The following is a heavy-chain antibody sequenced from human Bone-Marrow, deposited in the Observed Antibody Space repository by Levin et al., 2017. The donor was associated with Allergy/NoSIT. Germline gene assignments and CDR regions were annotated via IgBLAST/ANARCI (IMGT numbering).Heavy chain of an antibody. CDR1: GFSFSNYE. CDR3: ARGEFGFDS. Sequence: GESLKISCEASGFSFSNYEMNWVRQAPGKGLEWVAHIDRSGTTIYYEDSVKGRLTVSRDNAKNSLFLQMNDLRDADTATYYCARGEFGFDSWGQGTLVTVSS. J-gene: IGHJ4*02. D-gene: IGHD3-16*01. V-gene: IGHV3-48*03. CDR2: IDRSGTTI.